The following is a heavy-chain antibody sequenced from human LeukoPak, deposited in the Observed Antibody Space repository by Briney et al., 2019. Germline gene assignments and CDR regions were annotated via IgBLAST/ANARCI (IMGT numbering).Heavy chain of an antibody. D-gene: IGHD3-22*01. CDR2: INHSGST. CDR1: GGSFSGYY. V-gene: IGHV4-34*01. CDR3: ARDGGYYYDSSGYYRD. J-gene: IGHJ4*02. Sequence: SETLSLTCAVYGGSFSGYYWSWIRQPPGKGLEWIGEINHSGSTNYNPSLKSRVTVSVDTSKNQFSLKLSSVTAADTAVYYCARDGGYYYDSSGYYRDWGQGTLVTVSS.